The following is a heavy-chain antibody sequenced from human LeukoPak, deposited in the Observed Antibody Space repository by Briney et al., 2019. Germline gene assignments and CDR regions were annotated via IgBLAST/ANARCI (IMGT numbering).Heavy chain of an antibody. CDR3: PRPAKGAYYCYYLDV. CDR1: DYTLLTYG. Sequence: GASVKVSCKASDYTLLTYGITGVRQAPGQGLEGMGCISTYNGNTHYAQQLQGRVTMPTDTSQRTAYMDLRSLKSNAQGIYYCPRPAKGAYYCYYLDVWGRGTTVTVSS. J-gene: IGHJ6*03. V-gene: IGHV1-18*01. CDR2: ISTYNGNT. D-gene: IGHD2-2*01.